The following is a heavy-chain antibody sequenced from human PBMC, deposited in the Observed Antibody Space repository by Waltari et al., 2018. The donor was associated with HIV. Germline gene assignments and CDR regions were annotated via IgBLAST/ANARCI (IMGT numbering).Heavy chain of an antibody. Sequence: QVQLVQSGAEVKKPGASVKVSCKASGYTFTGYYMHWVRQAPGQGLEWMVWINPNSGGTNYAQKFQGRVTMTRATSISTAYMELSRLRSDDTAVYYCARDRARTTDYYYYGMDVWGQGTTVTVSS. D-gene: IGHD1-7*01. CDR2: INPNSGGT. V-gene: IGHV1-2*02. J-gene: IGHJ6*02. CDR3: ARDRARTTDYYYYGMDV. CDR1: GYTFTGYY.